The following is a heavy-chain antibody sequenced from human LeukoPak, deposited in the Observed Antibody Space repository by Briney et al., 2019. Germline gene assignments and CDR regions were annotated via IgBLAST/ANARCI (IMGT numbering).Heavy chain of an antibody. J-gene: IGHJ4*02. Sequence: SVKVSCKASGGTFSSYAISWVRQAPGQGLEWMGGIIPIFGTANYAQKFQGRVTITADESTSTAYMELSSLRSEDTAVYYCAITRFYYYGPGSSIQNFDYWGQGTLVTVSS. CDR2: IIPIFGTA. CDR3: AITRFYYYGPGSSIQNFDY. V-gene: IGHV1-69*01. CDR1: GGTFSSYA. D-gene: IGHD3-10*01.